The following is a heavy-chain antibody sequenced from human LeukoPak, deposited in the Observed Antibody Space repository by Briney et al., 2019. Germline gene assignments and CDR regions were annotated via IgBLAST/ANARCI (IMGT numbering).Heavy chain of an antibody. D-gene: IGHD4-23*01. Sequence: GGSLRLSCAASGFTFSSYAMSWVRQAPGKGLEWVSAISGSGGSTYYADSVKGRFTISRDNSKNTLYLQMNSLRAEDTAVYYCAKETRADYGGNPYYFDYWGQGTLVTVSS. J-gene: IGHJ4*02. V-gene: IGHV3-23*01. CDR3: AKETRADYGGNPYYFDY. CDR2: ISGSGGST. CDR1: GFTFSSYA.